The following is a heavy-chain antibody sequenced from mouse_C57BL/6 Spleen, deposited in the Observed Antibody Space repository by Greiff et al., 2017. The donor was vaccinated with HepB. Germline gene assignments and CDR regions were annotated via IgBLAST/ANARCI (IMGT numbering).Heavy chain of an antibody. D-gene: IGHD2-1*01. J-gene: IGHJ2*01. CDR2: IDPNSGGT. Sequence: VQLQQPGAELVKPGASVKLSCKASGYTFTSYWMHWVKQRPGRGLEWIGRIDPNSGGTKYNEKFKSKATLTVDKPSSTAYMQLSSLTSEDSAVYYCARSDSPIYYGNHLDYWGQGTTLTVSS. V-gene: IGHV1-72*01. CDR1: GYTFTSYW. CDR3: ARSDSPIYYGNHLDY.